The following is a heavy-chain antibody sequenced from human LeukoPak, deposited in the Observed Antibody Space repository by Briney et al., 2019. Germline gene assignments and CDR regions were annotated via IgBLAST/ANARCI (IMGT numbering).Heavy chain of an antibody. CDR1: GYTFTSYG. CDR3: ARAPNRGQLLYFDY. CDR2: IDPNSGGT. V-gene: IGHV1-2*02. J-gene: IGHJ4*02. D-gene: IGHD2-2*01. Sequence: GASVKVSCKASGYTFTSYGISWVRQAPGQGLEWMGWIDPNSGGTNYAQKFQGRVTMTRDTSISTAYMELSRLRSDDTAVYYCARAPNRGQLLYFDYWGQGTLVTVSS.